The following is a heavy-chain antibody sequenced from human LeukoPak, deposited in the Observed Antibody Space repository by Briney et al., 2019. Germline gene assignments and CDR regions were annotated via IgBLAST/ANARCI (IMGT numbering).Heavy chain of an antibody. Sequence: SETLSLTCTVSGGSISSGGYYWSWIRQHPGKGLEWIGYIYYSGSTYYNPSLKGRVTISVDTSKNQFSLKLSSVTAADTAVYYCARDFNVGYCSSTSCSIDAFDIWGQGTMVTVSS. J-gene: IGHJ3*02. CDR3: ARDFNVGYCSSTSCSIDAFDI. V-gene: IGHV4-31*03. D-gene: IGHD2-2*01. CDR1: GGSISSGGYY. CDR2: IYYSGST.